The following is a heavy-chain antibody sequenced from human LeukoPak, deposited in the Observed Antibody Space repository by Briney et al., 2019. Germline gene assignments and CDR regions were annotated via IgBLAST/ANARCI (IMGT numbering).Heavy chain of an antibody. CDR3: ARARHCGGDCYSDFDY. CDR1: GGSISSSSYY. Sequence: SETLSLTCTVSGGSISSSSYYWGWIRQPPGKGLEWIGTIYYSGSTYYNPSLKSRVTISVDTSKNQFSLKLSSVTAADTAVYYCARARHCGGDCYSDFDYWGQGTLVTVSS. CDR2: IYYSGST. D-gene: IGHD2-21*02. J-gene: IGHJ4*02. V-gene: IGHV4-39*07.